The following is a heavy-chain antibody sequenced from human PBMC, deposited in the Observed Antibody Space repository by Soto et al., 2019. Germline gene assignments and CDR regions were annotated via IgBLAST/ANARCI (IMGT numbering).Heavy chain of an antibody. V-gene: IGHV1-69*13. CDR2: IIPIFGTA. D-gene: IGHD3-22*01. CDR1: GGTFSSYA. J-gene: IGHJ3*02. CDR3: ARDEYYDSSGYVGAFDI. Sequence: SVKVSCKASGGTFSSYAISWVRQAPGQGLEWMGGIIPIFGTANYAQKFQGRVTITADESTSTAYMELSSLRSEDTAVYYCARDEYYDSSGYVGAFDIWGQGTMVTVSS.